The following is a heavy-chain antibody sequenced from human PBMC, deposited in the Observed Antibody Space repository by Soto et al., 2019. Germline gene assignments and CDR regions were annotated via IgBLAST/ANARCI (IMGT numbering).Heavy chain of an antibody. CDR1: GGSFSGYY. D-gene: IGHD2-15*01. CDR3: ARGGLGYCSGGSCYSAELSRYYYGMDV. V-gene: IGHV4-34*09. CDR2: INHSGST. J-gene: IGHJ6*02. Sequence: PSETLSLTCAVYGGSFSGYYWTWIRQPPGTGLEWIGEINHSGSTNYNPSLKSRVTISVDTSKNQFSLKLSSVTAADTAVYYCARGGLGYCSGGSCYSAELSRYYYGMDVWGQGTTVT.